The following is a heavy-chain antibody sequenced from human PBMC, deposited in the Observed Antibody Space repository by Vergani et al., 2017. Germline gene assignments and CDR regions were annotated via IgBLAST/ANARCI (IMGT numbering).Heavy chain of an antibody. CDR3: ARDAGRITIFGVVEYYYYMDV. CDR1: GGSISSGSYY. V-gene: IGHV4-61*02. CDR2: IYTSGST. Sequence: QAQLQESGPRLVKPSQTLSLTCAVSGGSISSGSYYWSWIRQPAGKGLEWIGRIYTSGSTNYNPSLKSRVTMSVDTSKNQFSLKLSSVTAADTAVYYCARDAGRITIFGVVEYYYYMDVWGKGTTVTVSS. D-gene: IGHD3-3*01. J-gene: IGHJ6*03.